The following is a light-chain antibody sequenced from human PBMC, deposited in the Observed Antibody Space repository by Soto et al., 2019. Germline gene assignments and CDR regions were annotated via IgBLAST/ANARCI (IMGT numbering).Light chain of an antibody. CDR3: AAWDDSLNGLVL. J-gene: IGLJ2*01. Sequence: QAVVTQPPSASGTPGQSVTISCSGSSFNIGSNTVSWYRQLPGTAPRLLIYSNNQRPSGVPDRFSGSKSGASASLAISGLQSDDEADYYCAAWDDSLNGLVLFGGGTQLTVL. V-gene: IGLV1-44*01. CDR1: SFNIGSNT. CDR2: SNN.